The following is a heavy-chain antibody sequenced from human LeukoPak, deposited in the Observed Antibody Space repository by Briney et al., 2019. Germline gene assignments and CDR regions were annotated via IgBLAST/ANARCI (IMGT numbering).Heavy chain of an antibody. D-gene: IGHD5-12*01. CDR1: GYTFTTYW. J-gene: IGHJ4*02. CDR2: IYPGDSET. V-gene: IGHV5-51*01. Sequence: GESLKISCKGSGYTFTTYWIAWVRQMPGEGLEWMGIIYPGDSETRYSPSFQGHVTISADKSISTAYLQWSSLEASDNAMYYCARRDSGFEFFDYWGQGTLVTVSS. CDR3: ARRDSGFEFFDY.